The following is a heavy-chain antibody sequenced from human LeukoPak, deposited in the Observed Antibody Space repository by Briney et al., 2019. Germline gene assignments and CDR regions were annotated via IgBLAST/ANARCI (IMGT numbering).Heavy chain of an antibody. Sequence: ASVKVSCKASGYTFTGYYTHWVRQAPGQGLEWMGWIDPRNGGTTYAQTFQGRVTMTSDTSISTAYMELSSLKFDDTAMYYCAKIGIGGSYWDFDSWGQGTLVTVSS. CDR3: AKIGIGGSYWDFDS. D-gene: IGHD1-26*01. CDR2: IDPRNGGT. J-gene: IGHJ4*02. V-gene: IGHV1-2*02. CDR1: GYTFTGYY.